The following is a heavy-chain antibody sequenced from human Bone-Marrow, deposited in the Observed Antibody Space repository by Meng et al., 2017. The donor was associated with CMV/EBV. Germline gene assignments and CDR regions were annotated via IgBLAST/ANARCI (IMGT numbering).Heavy chain of an antibody. CDR2: INWDGGIT. CDR3: ARTQWLPIPQNSYRYYGMDV. D-gene: IGHD5-12*01. Sequence: RSSCSASGFSLLNYGMTWVRRVPGKGLQWVSSINWDGGITEYAESVKGRFTISRDNAKNSLHLQMNSLRAEDTAFYYCARTQWLPIPQNSYRYYGMDVWSQGTTVTVSS. V-gene: IGHV3-20*04. CDR1: GFSLLNYG. J-gene: IGHJ6*02.